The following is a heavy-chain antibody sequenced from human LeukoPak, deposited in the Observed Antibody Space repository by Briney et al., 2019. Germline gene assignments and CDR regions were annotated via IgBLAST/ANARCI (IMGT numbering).Heavy chain of an antibody. CDR3: ARLPFHDYGDYVPRDY. V-gene: IGHV4-4*02. J-gene: IGHJ4*02. Sequence: PSGTLSLTCAVAGGSISSSNWWSWVRQPPGKGLEWIGEIYHSGSTNYNPSLKSRVTISVDKSKNQFSLKLSSVTAADTAVYYCARLPFHDYGDYVPRDYWGQGTLVTVSS. CDR2: IYHSGST. CDR1: GGSISSSNW. D-gene: IGHD4-17*01.